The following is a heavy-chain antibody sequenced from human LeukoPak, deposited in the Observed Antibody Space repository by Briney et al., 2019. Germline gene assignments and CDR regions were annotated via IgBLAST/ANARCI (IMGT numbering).Heavy chain of an antibody. Sequence: GRSLRLSCAASGFTSSSYAIHWVRQAPGKGLEWVAVISYDGGLKYYADSVKGRFTISRDNSKNTLCLQMSSLRAEDTAVYYCARDGYCSSNSCLDYWGQGTLVTVSS. CDR3: ARDGYCSSNSCLDY. CDR1: GFTSSSYA. D-gene: IGHD2-2*03. V-gene: IGHV3-30-3*01. J-gene: IGHJ4*02. CDR2: ISYDGGLK.